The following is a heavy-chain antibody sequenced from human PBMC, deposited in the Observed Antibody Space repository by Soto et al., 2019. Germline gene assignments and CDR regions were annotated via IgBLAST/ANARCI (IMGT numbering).Heavy chain of an antibody. CDR2: IYPGDSDT. V-gene: IGHV5-51*01. J-gene: IGHJ6*02. D-gene: IGHD3-10*01. CDR1: GNSFTTYW. CDR3: AGGGVRGVITRTRDYYGMDV. Sequence: PGESLKISGKGFGNSFTTYWIAWVRQLPGKGLEGMGIIYPGDSDTRYSPSFQGQVTISADKSISTAYLQWSSLKASDTAMYYCAGGGVRGVITRTRDYYGMDVWGQGTTVTVSS.